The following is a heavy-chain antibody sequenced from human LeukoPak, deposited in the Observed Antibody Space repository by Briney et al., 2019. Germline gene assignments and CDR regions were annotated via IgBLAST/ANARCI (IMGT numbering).Heavy chain of an antibody. V-gene: IGHV3-21*01. D-gene: IGHD3-10*01. CDR1: GFTFSSYS. Sequence: PGGSLRLSCAASGFTFSSYSMNWVRQAPGKGLEWVSSISSSSSYIYYADLVKGRFTISRDNAKNSLYLQMNSLRAEDTAVYYCARDLLSLLVPDYWGQGTLVTVSS. CDR3: ARDLLSLLVPDY. J-gene: IGHJ4*02. CDR2: ISSSSSYI.